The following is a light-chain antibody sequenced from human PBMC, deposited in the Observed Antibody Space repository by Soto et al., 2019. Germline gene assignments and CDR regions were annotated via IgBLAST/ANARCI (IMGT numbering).Light chain of an antibody. CDR2: AAS. CDR3: QQDNSFPWT. V-gene: IGKV1-12*01. CDR1: QDITTW. J-gene: IGKJ2*02. Sequence: DIQMTQSPSSVSASVGDRVTITCRASQDITTWLTWYQQKPGEAPKFLIYAASSLQSGVPSRFNGSGSGTEFTLTISSLQPEDFATYYCQQDNSFPWTFGQGTKLDIK.